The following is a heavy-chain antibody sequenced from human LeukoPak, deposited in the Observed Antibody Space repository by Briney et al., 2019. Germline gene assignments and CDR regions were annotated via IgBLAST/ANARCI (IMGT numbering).Heavy chain of an antibody. Sequence: GGSLRLSCAASGFTFSSYSMNWVRQAPGKGLEWVSSISSSSSYIYYADSVKGRFTISRDNAKNSLYLQMNSLRADDTAVYYCARARIVGATRYFDYWGQGTLVTVSS. CDR3: ARARIVGATRYFDY. J-gene: IGHJ4*02. CDR2: ISSSSSYI. V-gene: IGHV3-21*04. CDR1: GFTFSSYS. D-gene: IGHD1-26*01.